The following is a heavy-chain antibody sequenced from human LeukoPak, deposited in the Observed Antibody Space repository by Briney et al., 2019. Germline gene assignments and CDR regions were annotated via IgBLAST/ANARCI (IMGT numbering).Heavy chain of an antibody. CDR1: GGSISSSSYY. V-gene: IGHV4-39*07. D-gene: IGHD3-10*01. CDR2: IYYSGST. CDR3: VGITMVRGVITLDY. Sequence: PSETLSLTCTVSGGSISSSSYYWGWIRQPPGKGLEWIGIIYYSGSTYYNPSLESRVTISVHTSKNQFSLELSSVTAADTAVYYCVGITMVRGVITLDYWGQGTLVTVSS. J-gene: IGHJ4*02.